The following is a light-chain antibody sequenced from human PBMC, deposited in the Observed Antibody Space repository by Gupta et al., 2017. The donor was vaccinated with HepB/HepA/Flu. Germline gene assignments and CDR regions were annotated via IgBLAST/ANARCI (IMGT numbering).Light chain of an antibody. V-gene: IGKV3-15*01. CDR2: GAS. CDR1: QSISSN. CDR3: QQYNNWPKT. Sequence: EIVLTQSPATLSVSPGERATLSCRASQSISSNLAWFQQKPGQGPRLLIYGASTRATGIPARFSGSGSGTEFTLTISRLQSEDFAVYHCQQYNNWPKTFGQGTRLEIK. J-gene: IGKJ5*01.